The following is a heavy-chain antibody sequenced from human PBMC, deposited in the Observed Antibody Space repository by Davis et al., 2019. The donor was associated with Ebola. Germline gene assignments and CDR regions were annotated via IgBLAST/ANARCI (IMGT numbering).Heavy chain of an antibody. D-gene: IGHD2-21*01. CDR2: LNEDGSYN. CDR3: ARDATRGGDFDY. V-gene: IGHV3-7*01. Sequence: PGGSLRLSCAASGFTFSSYWMAWVRQAPGKGLEWVAKLNEDGSYNLLVDSVKGRFTISRDNNENSLYLQMNSLRDEDTALYYCARDATRGGDFDYWGQGILVTVSS. J-gene: IGHJ4*02. CDR1: GFTFSSYW.